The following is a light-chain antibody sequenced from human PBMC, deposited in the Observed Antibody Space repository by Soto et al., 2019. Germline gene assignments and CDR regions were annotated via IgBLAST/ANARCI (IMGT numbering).Light chain of an antibody. Sequence: EIVLTQSPGTLSLSPGERATLSCRAGQTVTRSYLAWYQKKPGQAPRLXXYGASTRATGIPARFSGSGSGTDFTLTISRLEPEDFAVYYCQQYGSSPPVTFGQGTKVDIK. J-gene: IGKJ1*01. CDR2: GAS. CDR3: QQYGSSPPVT. V-gene: IGKV3-20*01. CDR1: QTVTRSY.